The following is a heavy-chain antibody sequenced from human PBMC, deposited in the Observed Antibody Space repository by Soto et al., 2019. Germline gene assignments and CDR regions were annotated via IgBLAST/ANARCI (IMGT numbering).Heavy chain of an antibody. V-gene: IGHV4-59*01. Sequence: PSETLSLTCTVSGCSISSYYWSWFRQPPGKGLEWIGYIDSGGSISYNTPPKSRVTISGDKSNTKFSLKMSSGTAADTAVYYCARRYRYSSSRYTGFDPWGQGTLVTISS. CDR3: ARRYRYSSSRYTGFDP. J-gene: IGHJ5*02. CDR1: GCSISSYY. CDR2: IDSGGSI. D-gene: IGHD6-13*01.